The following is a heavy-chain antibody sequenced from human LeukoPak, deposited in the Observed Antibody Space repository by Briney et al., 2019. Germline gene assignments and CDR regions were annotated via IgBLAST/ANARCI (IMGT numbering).Heavy chain of an antibody. D-gene: IGHD2-15*01. Sequence: GGSLRLSCVASGFTFSSYDMTWVRQTPGKGLEWVSLISRSGGTTCYADSVKGRFTISRDNSKNTLYLQMNSLRAEDTAEYYCAKRGGTESFYYYYYMDVWGKGTTVTVSS. CDR1: GFTFSSYD. J-gene: IGHJ6*03. V-gene: IGHV3-23*01. CDR2: ISRSGGTT. CDR3: AKRGGTESFYYYYYMDV.